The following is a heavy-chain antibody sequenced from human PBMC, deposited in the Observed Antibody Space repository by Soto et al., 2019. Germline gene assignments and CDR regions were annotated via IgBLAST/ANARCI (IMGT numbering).Heavy chain of an antibody. Sequence: GGSLRLSCAASGFTFSSYAMSWVRQAPGKGLEWVSAISGSGGSTYYADSVKGRFTISRDNSKNTLYLQMNSLRAEDTAVYYCAKGEQGWKPMNYYYYGMDVWGQGTTVTVSS. CDR1: GFTFSSYA. D-gene: IGHD1-1*01. V-gene: IGHV3-23*01. CDR3: AKGEQGWKPMNYYYYGMDV. J-gene: IGHJ6*02. CDR2: ISGSGGST.